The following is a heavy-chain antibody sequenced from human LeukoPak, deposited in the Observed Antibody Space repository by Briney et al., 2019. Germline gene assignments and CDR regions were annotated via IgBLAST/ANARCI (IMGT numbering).Heavy chain of an antibody. D-gene: IGHD2-21*01. CDR2: ISGGGGST. V-gene: IGHV3-23*01. CDR3: AKGSGWLLPQYFDF. Sequence: PGGSLRLSYAASGFTFSSSAMSWVRQAPGKGLEWLSTISGGGGSTYYADSVKGRFTISRDNSKNTLYLHMKSLRAEDTAVYYCAKGSGWLLPQYFDFWGQGALVTVSS. J-gene: IGHJ4*02. CDR1: GFTFSSSA.